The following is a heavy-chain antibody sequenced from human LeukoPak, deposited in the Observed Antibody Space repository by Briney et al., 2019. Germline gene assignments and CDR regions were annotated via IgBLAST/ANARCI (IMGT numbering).Heavy chain of an antibody. Sequence: PGGSLRLSCAASGFTFSSYWMSWVRQAPGKGLEWVANIKQDGSEKYYVDSVKGRFTISRDNAKNSLYLQMNSLRAEDTAVYYCARDPYSSSWHGARNHYYYYGMDVWGQGTTVTVSS. CDR3: ARDPYSSSWHGARNHYYYYGMDV. J-gene: IGHJ6*02. V-gene: IGHV3-7*01. CDR1: GFTFSSYW. D-gene: IGHD6-13*01. CDR2: IKQDGSEK.